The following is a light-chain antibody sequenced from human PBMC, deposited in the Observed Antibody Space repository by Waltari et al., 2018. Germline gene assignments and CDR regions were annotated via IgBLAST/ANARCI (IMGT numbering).Light chain of an antibody. CDR3: QQYYNPPLT. CDR1: QNVLFTSNDKNY. V-gene: IGKV4-1*01. Sequence: DIVMTQSPASLAVSLGERATINCQSSQNVLFTSNDKNYLAWYHQKPGQPPKLLIYWASTRKSGVPDRFSGSGSGTDFTLTISSLQAEDVAVYYCQQYYNPPLTFGGGTKVEIK. J-gene: IGKJ4*01. CDR2: WAS.